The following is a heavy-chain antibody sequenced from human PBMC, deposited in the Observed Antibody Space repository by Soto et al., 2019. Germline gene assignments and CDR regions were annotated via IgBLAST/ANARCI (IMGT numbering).Heavy chain of an antibody. V-gene: IGHV4-34*01. CDR2: INHSGST. Sequence: QVQLQQWGAGLLKPSETLSLTCAVYGGSFSGYYWSWIRQPPGKGLEWIGEINHSGSTNYNPSLKSRVTISVDTSKNQFSLKLSSVTAADTAVYFCARGHYLDSSGYFWDYWGQGTLVTVSS. J-gene: IGHJ4*02. CDR3: ARGHYLDSSGYFWDY. D-gene: IGHD3-22*01. CDR1: GGSFSGYY.